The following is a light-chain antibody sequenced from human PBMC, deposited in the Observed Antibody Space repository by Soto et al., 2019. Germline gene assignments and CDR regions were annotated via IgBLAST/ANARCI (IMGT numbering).Light chain of an antibody. CDR3: QHRYNWPPLT. V-gene: IGKV3-11*01. CDR2: DAF. J-gene: IGKJ4*01. CDR1: QSASNY. Sequence: DIVLTQSPATLSLSPGERATLSCRASQSASNYLAWYQQKPGQAPRLLIYDAFNRATGIPPRFSGSGSGTDFTLTISSLEPEDFAVYYCQHRYNWPPLTFGGGTKVDIK.